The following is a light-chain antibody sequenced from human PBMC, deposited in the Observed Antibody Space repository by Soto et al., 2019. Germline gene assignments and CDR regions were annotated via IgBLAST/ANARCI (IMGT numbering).Light chain of an antibody. J-gene: IGKJ5*01. CDR1: QSISRNY. Sequence: IVLTQSPGTLSLSPGERATLSCRASQSISRNYLAWYQQKPGQAPRLLIYDASNRATGIPDRFSGSGSGTDFSLTISRLEPEDFAVYYCQQYGSLSITFGQGTRLEIK. V-gene: IGKV3-20*01. CDR2: DAS. CDR3: QQYGSLSIT.